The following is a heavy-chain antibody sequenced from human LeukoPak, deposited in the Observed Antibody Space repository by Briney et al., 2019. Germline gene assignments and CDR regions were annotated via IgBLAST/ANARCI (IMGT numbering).Heavy chain of an antibody. D-gene: IGHD6-13*01. J-gene: IGHJ4*02. Sequence: SETLSLTCTFSGSSISSHYWSWIRQPPGRRMEWIGYIYSGGSTNYNPSFKSRVTMSVDTSKNQFSLALSSVTAADTALYYCAARPGGSDWYGVFDYWSLGTLVTVSP. CDR3: AARPGGSDWYGVFDY. CDR2: IYSGGST. CDR1: GSSISSHY. V-gene: IGHV4-59*03.